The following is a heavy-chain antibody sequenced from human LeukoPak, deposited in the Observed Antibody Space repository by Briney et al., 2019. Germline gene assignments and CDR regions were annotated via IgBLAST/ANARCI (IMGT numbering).Heavy chain of an antibody. CDR2: LYSSGST. D-gene: IGHD6-13*01. V-gene: IGHV4-39*07. CDR1: GGSINNGNYF. J-gene: IGHJ3*02. Sequence: SETLSLSCAVSGGSINNGNYFWGWIRQPPGKGLEWIGGLYSSGSTYYNPSLLNRLTLSVDTSRNQFSLTLTSVTAADTAVYYCVRDEGAAAGRAFDIWGQGTMVTVSS. CDR3: VRDEGAAAGRAFDI.